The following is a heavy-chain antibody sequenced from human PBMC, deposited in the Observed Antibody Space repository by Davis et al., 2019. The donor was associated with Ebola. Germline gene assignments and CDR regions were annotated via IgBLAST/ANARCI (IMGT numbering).Heavy chain of an antibody. V-gene: IGHV1-46*01. Sequence: ASVKVSCKASGYTFTSYYMHWVRQAPGQGLEWMGIINPSGGSTSYAQKLQGRVTMTTDTSTSTAYMELRSLRSDDTAVYYCARVSASAPLNPLGYWGQGTLVTVSS. CDR2: INPSGGST. CDR1: GYTFTSYY. CDR3: ARVSASAPLNPLGY. J-gene: IGHJ4*02. D-gene: IGHD1-14*01.